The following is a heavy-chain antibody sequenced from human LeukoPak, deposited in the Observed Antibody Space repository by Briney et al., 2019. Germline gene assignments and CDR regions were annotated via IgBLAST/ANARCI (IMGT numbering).Heavy chain of an antibody. CDR2: ISGSGGTT. D-gene: IGHD3-10*01. J-gene: IGHJ4*02. CDR3: AKYYGSGSYYNPIDY. V-gene: IGHV3-23*01. CDR1: GFTFSSYS. Sequence: PGGSLRLSCAASGFTFSSYSMSWVRQAPGKGLEWVSDISGSGGTTYYADSVKGRFTISRDNSKNTLYLQMNSLRAEDTAVYYCAKYYGSGSYYNPIDYWGQGTLVTVSS.